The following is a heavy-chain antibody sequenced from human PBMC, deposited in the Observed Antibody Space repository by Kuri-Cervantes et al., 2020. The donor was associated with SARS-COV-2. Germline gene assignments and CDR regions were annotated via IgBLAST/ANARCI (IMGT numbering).Heavy chain of an antibody. D-gene: IGHD2-2*01. CDR2: ISAYNGNT. V-gene: IGHV1-18*01. CDR1: GYTFTSCG. J-gene: IGHJ3*02. Sequence: ASVKVSCKASGYTFTSCGISWVRQAPGQGLEWMGWISAYNGNTNYAQKLQGRVTMTTDTSTSTAYMELRSLRSDDTAVYYCARPRGIVVVPAAMGGAFDIWGQGTMVTVSS. CDR3: ARPRGIVVVPAAMGGAFDI.